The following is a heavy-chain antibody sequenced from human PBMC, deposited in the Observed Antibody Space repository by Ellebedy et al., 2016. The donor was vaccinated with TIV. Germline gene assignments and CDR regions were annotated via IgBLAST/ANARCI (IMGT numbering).Heavy chain of an antibody. J-gene: IGHJ4*02. Sequence: GGSLRLSCKGPGYSFTNYWISWVRQMPGKGLEWMGKIDPTDSYTNYSPSFQGHVTISADKSISTAYLQWSGLKASDTAMYYCTRRTSSGYDYWGQGTLVTVSS. CDR3: TRRTSSGYDY. D-gene: IGHD6-19*01. CDR2: IDPTDSYT. CDR1: GYSFTNYW. V-gene: IGHV5-10-1*01.